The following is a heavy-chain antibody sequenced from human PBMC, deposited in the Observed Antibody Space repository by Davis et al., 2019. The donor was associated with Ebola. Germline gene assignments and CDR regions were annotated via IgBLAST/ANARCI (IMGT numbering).Heavy chain of an antibody. CDR1: GYTFTSYG. V-gene: IGHV1-18*04. CDR2: ISAYNGNT. D-gene: IGHD6-19*01. J-gene: IGHJ6*02. CDR3: ARHLRVAVAGTGYYYYGMDV. Sequence: ASVKVSCKASGYTFTSYGISWVRQAPGQGLEWMGWISAYNGNTNYAQKLQGRVTMTTDTSTSTAYMELRSLRSDDTAVYYCARHLRVAVAGTGYYYYGMDVWGQGTTVTVPS.